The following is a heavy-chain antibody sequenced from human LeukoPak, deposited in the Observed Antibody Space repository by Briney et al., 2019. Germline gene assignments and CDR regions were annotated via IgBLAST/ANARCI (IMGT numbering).Heavy chain of an antibody. Sequence: GSLRLPCAASGFTFSSYWMSWVRQAPGKGLEGVASIKQEGREKYHVDSVKGRFTISRDNAENSLYLQMNSLRGEDTAVYFCARAGYSSGWDYWGQGTLVTVSS. V-gene: IGHV3-7*01. D-gene: IGHD6-19*01. CDR2: IKQEGREK. J-gene: IGHJ4*02. CDR3: ARAGYSSGWDY. CDR1: GFTFSSYW.